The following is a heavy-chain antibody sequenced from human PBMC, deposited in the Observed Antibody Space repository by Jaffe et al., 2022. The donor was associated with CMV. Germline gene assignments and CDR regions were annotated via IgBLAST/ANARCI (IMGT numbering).Heavy chain of an antibody. D-gene: IGHD1-26*01. CDR1: GYTFTGYY. V-gene: IGHV1-2*02. J-gene: IGHJ1*01. CDR3: ARGGSYKEYSQY. Sequence: QVQLVQSGAEVKKPGASVKVSCQASGYTFTGYYIHWVRQAPGQGLEWMGWLNPNNGGTNYAQKFEGRVTMTRETSITTAYMELTKLRSGDTAVYYCARGGSYKEYSQYWGQGTLVTVSS. CDR2: LNPNNGGT.